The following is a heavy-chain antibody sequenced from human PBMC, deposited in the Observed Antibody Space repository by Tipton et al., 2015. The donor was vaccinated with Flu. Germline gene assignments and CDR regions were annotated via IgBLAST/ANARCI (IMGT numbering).Heavy chain of an antibody. Sequence: TLSLTCTVSGGSLSSYYWSWIRQPAGKGLEWIGRIYTSGGTKFNPSLRGRLTMSVDASKKEFSLKLSSVTAADTAVCYCARGSGSGTFMIFDFWGQGTLVTVSS. CDR2: IYTSGGT. CDR3: ARGSGSGTFMIFDF. D-gene: IGHD3-10*01. CDR1: GGSLSSYY. J-gene: IGHJ4*02. V-gene: IGHV4-4*07.